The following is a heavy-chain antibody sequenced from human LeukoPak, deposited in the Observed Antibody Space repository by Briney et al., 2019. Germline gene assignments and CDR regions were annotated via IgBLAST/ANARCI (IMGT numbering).Heavy chain of an antibody. CDR1: GFTFSSYA. V-gene: IGHV3-23*01. J-gene: IGHJ4*02. CDR2: LSGRGDDP. D-gene: IGHD6-6*01. CDR3: ATLIPTSSSRYFAY. Sequence: PGGSLRLSCAASGFTFSSYAMTWVRLAPGKGLEWVSNLSGRGDDPYYADSVKGRFTISRDNSKNTLYLQINSLRADDTAVYYCATLIPTSSSRYFAYWGQGTLVTVSS.